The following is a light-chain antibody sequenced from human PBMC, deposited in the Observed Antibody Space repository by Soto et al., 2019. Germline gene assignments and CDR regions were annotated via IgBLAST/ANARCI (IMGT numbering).Light chain of an antibody. CDR2: DAS. V-gene: IGKV1-33*01. J-gene: IGKJ5*01. Sequence: DIQMTQSPSSLSASVGDRVTITCQASQDISTYLNWYQQKPGKAPKLLIYDASNLETGVPSRFSGSGSGTDFTYTISSLQPEDIATDYCQQYEDVPRAIIFGQGTRLDLK. CDR3: QQYEDVPRAII. CDR1: QDISTY.